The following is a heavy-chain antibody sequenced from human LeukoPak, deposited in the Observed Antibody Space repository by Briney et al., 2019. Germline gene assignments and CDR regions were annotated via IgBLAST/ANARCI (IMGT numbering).Heavy chain of an antibody. D-gene: IGHD4-23*01. CDR1: GYTFTGYY. CDR2: MNPNSGNT. CDR3: ARGGTLRWQAFDI. V-gene: IGHV1-8*02. J-gene: IGHJ3*02. Sequence: ASVKVSCKASGYTFTGYYMHWVRQATGQGLEWMGWMNPNSGNTGYAQKFQGRVTMTRNTSISTAYMELSSLRSEDTAVYYCARGGTLRWQAFDIWGQGTMVTVSS.